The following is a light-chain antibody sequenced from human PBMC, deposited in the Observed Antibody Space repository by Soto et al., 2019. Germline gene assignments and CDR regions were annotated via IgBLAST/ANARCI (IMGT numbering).Light chain of an antibody. CDR2: DVS. CDR3: SSYTSSSTLV. Sequence: QSVLTQPASVSGSPGQSITISCTGTSSDVGGYNYVSWYQQHPGKAPKLMIYDVSNRPSGASNRSSGSKSGNTASLTISGLQAEDEADYYCSSYTSSSTLVFGTGTKVTV. V-gene: IGLV2-14*01. CDR1: SSDVGGYNY. J-gene: IGLJ1*01.